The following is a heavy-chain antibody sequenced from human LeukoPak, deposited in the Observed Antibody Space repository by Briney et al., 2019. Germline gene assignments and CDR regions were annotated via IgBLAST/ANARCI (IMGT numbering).Heavy chain of an antibody. V-gene: IGHV1-18*01. D-gene: IGHD3-3*01. CDR3: ARVGNSGYYRAFDI. CDR1: GYTFTSYG. CDR2: FIAYNGNT. Sequence: GASVKVSCKASGYTFTSYGISWVRQAPGQGLEWVGWFIAYNGNTNYAQKLQGRVTMTTYTSTSTAYMELRSLRSDDTAVYYCARVGNSGYYRAFDIWGQGTMVTVSS. J-gene: IGHJ3*02.